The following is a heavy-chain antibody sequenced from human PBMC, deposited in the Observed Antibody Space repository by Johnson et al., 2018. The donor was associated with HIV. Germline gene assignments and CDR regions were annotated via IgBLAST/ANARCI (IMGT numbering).Heavy chain of an antibody. CDR2: ISYDGSNK. D-gene: IGHD1-14*01. Sequence: QVQLVESGGGVVQPGRSLRLSCAASGFTFSSYAMHWVRQAQGKGLEWVAVISYDGSNKFYADSVKGRFTISRDNSKNTLYLQMNSLRHEDTAVYYCARDQGELRRTHAFDIWGQGTMVTVSS. V-gene: IGHV3-30*04. CDR3: ARDQGELRRTHAFDI. CDR1: GFTFSSYA. J-gene: IGHJ3*02.